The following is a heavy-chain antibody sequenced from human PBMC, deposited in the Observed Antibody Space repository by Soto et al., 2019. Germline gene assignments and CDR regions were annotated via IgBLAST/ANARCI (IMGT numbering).Heavy chain of an antibody. CDR3: ARQGLYYDILTGYYPMYYFDY. D-gene: IGHD3-9*01. V-gene: IGHV4-39*01. J-gene: IGHJ4*02. CDR2: IYYSGST. CDR1: GGSISSSSYY. Sequence: QLQLQESGPGLVKPSETLSLTCTVSGGSISSSSYYWGWIRQPPGKGLEWIGSIYYSGSTYYNPSLKSRVTISVDTSKNQFSLKLSSVTAADTAVYYCARQGLYYDILTGYYPMYYFDYWGQGTLVTVSS.